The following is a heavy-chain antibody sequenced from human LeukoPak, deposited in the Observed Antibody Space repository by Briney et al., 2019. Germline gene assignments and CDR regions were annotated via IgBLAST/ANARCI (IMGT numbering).Heavy chain of an antibody. CDR2: MYYSGST. CDR3: ARAKQGDCSSTSCYFGYYYYYMDV. Sequence: SETLSLTCTVSGGSLSSNTYYWGWIRQAPGKGLEWIGSMYYSGSTYCNQSLKSRVTISVDTSKNQFSLKLSSVTAADTAVYYCARAKQGDCSSTSCYFGYYYYYMDVWGKGTTVTVSS. V-gene: IGHV4-39*07. J-gene: IGHJ6*03. D-gene: IGHD2-2*01. CDR1: GGSLSSNTYY.